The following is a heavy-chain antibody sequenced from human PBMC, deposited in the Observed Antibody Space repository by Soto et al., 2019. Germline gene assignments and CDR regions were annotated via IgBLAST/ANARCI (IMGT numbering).Heavy chain of an antibody. Sequence: SVKVSCKTSGDTFSSYGVSWVRQAPGQGLEWMGGIIPIFGTTNYAQKFLGRVTITADESTSTAYLELSSLRSEDTAVYYCARGAGCSGGSCYWSWFDPWGQGTLVTVSS. CDR1: GDTFSSYG. J-gene: IGHJ5*02. CDR3: ARGAGCSGGSCYWSWFDP. CDR2: IIPIFGTT. V-gene: IGHV1-69*13. D-gene: IGHD2-15*01.